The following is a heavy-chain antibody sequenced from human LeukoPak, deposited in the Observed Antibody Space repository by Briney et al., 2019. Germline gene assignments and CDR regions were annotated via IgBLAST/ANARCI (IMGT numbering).Heavy chain of an antibody. J-gene: IGHJ4*02. V-gene: IGHV1-46*01. CDR1: GYTFTSYY. CDR2: INPRGGST. D-gene: IGHD3-22*01. Sequence: ASVKVSCKTSGYTFTSYYMHWVRQAPGQGLEWMGIINPRGGSTSYAQKFQGRVTMTRDTSTSTVYMELSSLRSEDTAVYYCVRDLFAYDSSGYYFDCWGQGTLVTVSS. CDR3: VRDLFAYDSSGYYFDC.